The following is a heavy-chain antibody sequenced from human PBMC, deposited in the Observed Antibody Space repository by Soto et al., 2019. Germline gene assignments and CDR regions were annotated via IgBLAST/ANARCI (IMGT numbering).Heavy chain of an antibody. CDR3: ARDWAYSGPFDD. D-gene: IGHD6-13*01. V-gene: IGHV4-59*12. CDR1: GGSIDTYY. J-gene: IGHJ4*02. CDR2: IYYSGST. Sequence: SETLSLTCTVSGGSIDTYYWSWIRQPPGKGLQWIGYIYYSGSTTYSPSLKSRVTISVDRSKNQFSLKLTSMTAADTAVYYCARDWAYSGPFDDWGQGTLVTVSS.